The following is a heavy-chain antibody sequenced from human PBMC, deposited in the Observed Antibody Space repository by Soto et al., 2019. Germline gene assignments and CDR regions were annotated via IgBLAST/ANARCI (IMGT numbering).Heavy chain of an antibody. J-gene: IGHJ4*02. CDR3: ARGDQGAYFDY. Sequence: EVQLVESGGGLVQPGGSLRISCAASGFTCSSYWMSWVRQAPGKGLEWVANIKQDGSEKYYVDSVKGRFTISRDNAKNSLYLQMNSLRAEDKAVYYCARGDQGAYFDYWGQGTLVTVSS. CDR1: GFTCSSYW. D-gene: IGHD2-2*01. V-gene: IGHV3-7*01. CDR2: IKQDGSEK.